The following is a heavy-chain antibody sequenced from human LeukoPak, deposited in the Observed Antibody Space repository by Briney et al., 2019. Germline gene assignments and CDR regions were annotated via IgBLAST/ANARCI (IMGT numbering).Heavy chain of an antibody. D-gene: IGHD3-9*01. Sequence: ASVKVFCKASGGTFSSYAISWVRQAPGQGLEWMGGIIPIFGTANYAQRFQGRVTITADKSTSTAYMELSSLRSEDTAVYYCARDREEAGLRYFDWLSDGMDVWGKGTTVTVSS. CDR3: ARDREEAGLRYFDWLSDGMDV. CDR2: IIPIFGTA. V-gene: IGHV1-69*06. J-gene: IGHJ6*04. CDR1: GGTFSSYA.